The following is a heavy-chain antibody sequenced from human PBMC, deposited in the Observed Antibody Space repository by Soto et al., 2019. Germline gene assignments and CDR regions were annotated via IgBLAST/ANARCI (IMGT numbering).Heavy chain of an antibody. V-gene: IGHV3-23*01. CDR3: AKAGDIVVVPAADDAFDI. D-gene: IGHD2-2*01. J-gene: IGHJ3*02. CDR2: ISGSGGST. CDR1: GFTFSSYA. Sequence: EVQLLESGGGLVQPGGSLRLSCAASGFTFSSYAMSWVRQAPGKGLEWVSAISGSGGSTYYADSVKGRFTISSDNSKNTLYLQMNSLRAEDTAVYYCAKAGDIVVVPAADDAFDIWGQGTMVTVSS.